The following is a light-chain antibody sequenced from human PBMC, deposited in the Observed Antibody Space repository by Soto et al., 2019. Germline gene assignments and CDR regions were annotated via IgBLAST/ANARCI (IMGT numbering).Light chain of an antibody. J-gene: IGKJ1*01. Sequence: IMMTPSPSTLTVSPGERATLSCRASQSVSSSYLTWYHQKPGQAPRLLIYDASRRATGIPERFSGSGSGTDFTLTISRLEPEDFEVYYCQQYGSSPPTFGQGTKVDIK. CDR3: QQYGSSPPT. V-gene: IGKV3-20*01. CDR2: DAS. CDR1: QSVSSSY.